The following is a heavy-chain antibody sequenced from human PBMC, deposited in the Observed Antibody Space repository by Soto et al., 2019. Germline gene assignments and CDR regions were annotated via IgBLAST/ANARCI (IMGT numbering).Heavy chain of an antibody. Sequence: GGSLRLSCAASGFTFSTYSMNWVRQAPGKGLEWVSSITTSGTSTYYADSVKGRFTVSRENTKNSLYLQMNSLRAEDTAVYYCARDKAGGPGGYYNGYGMDVWGQGTTVTVSS. V-gene: IGHV3-21*01. J-gene: IGHJ6*02. CDR1: GFTFSTYS. CDR2: ITTSGTST. CDR3: ARDKAGGPGGYYNGYGMDV. D-gene: IGHD3-10*01.